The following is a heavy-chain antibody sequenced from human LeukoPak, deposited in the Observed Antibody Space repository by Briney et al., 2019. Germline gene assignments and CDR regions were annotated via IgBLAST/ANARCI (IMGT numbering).Heavy chain of an antibody. J-gene: IGHJ3*02. D-gene: IGHD3-22*01. CDR1: GYTFTSYA. CDR2: INAGNGNT. V-gene: IGHV1-3*01. CDR3: ARDYYDSSGYQWDAFDI. Sequence: ASVKVSCKASGYTFTSYAMHWVRQAPGQRLEWVGWINAGNGNTKYSQKFQGRVTITRDTSASTAYMELSSLRSEDTAVYYCARDYYDSSGYQWDAFDIWGQGTMVTVSS.